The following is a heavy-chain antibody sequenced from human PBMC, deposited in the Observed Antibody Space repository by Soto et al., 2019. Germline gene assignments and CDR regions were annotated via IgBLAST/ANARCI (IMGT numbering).Heavy chain of an antibody. CDR3: ARAEWEIIDY. CDR2: INAGNGNT. Sequence: ASVKVSCKASGYTFTSYALHWVRQAPGQRLEWMGWINAGNGNTKYSQKLQGRVTITRDTSANTAYMELSCLRSEDTAVYYCARAEWEIIDYCGQGTLVTVSS. J-gene: IGHJ4*02. D-gene: IGHD1-26*01. CDR1: GYTFTSYA. V-gene: IGHV1-3*01.